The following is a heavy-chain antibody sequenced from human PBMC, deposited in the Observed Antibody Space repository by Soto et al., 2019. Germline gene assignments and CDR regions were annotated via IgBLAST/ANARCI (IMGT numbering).Heavy chain of an antibody. J-gene: IGHJ4*02. Sequence: RSLTCTVSGGSVSSGSYYWSWIRQPPGKGLEWIGYIYYSGSTNYNPSLKSRVTISVDTSKNQFSLKLSSVTAADTAVYYCARDPYGDFTHYFDYWGQGTLVTVSS. D-gene: IGHD4-17*01. CDR3: ARDPYGDFTHYFDY. V-gene: IGHV4-61*01. CDR1: GGSVSSGSYY. CDR2: IYYSGST.